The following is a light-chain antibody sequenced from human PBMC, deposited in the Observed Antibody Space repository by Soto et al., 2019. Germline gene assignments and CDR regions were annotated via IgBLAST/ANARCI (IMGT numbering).Light chain of an antibody. V-gene: IGLV2-14*01. CDR2: DVS. CDR3: SSYKRSSTLGV. J-gene: IGLJ1*01. CDR1: SSDVGGYNY. Sequence: QSVLTQPASVSGSPGQSITISCTGTSSDVGGYNYVSWFQQHPGKAPKLMIYDVSNRPSGVSNRFSGSKSGNTASLTISGLQAEDEADYYCSSYKRSSTLGVFGTGTKVTVL.